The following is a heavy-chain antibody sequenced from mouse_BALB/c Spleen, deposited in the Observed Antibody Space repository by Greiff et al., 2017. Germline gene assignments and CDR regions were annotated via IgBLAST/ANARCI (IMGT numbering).Heavy chain of an antibody. Sequence: VKLQESGAELARPGASVKLSCKASGYTFTSYWMQWVKQRPGQGLEWIGAIYPGDGDTRYTQKFKGKATLTADKSSSTAYMQLSSLASEDSAVYYCARWEGSRDYWGQGTTLTVSS. CDR2: IYPGDGDT. J-gene: IGHJ2*01. D-gene: IGHD1-1*01. CDR1: GYTFTSYW. CDR3: ARWEGSRDY. V-gene: IGHV1-87*01.